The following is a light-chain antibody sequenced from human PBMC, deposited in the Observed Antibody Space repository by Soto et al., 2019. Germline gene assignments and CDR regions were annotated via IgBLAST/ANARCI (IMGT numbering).Light chain of an antibody. V-gene: IGLV1-47*01. CDR2: RDD. CDR3: AAWDDSLRAPV. J-gene: IGLJ2*01. CDR1: SSNIGSNY. Sequence: QSVLTQPPSASATPGQRITISCFGSSSNIGSNYGYWYQQLPGTAPKLLISRDDERPSGVPDRFSGSKSGTLASLAISGVRSEDEADYFCAAWDDSLRAPVFGGGTKLTVL.